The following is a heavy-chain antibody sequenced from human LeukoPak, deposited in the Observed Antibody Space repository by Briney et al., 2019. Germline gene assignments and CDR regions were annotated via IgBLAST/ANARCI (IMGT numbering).Heavy chain of an antibody. Sequence: SVKVSCKASGGSFSSYAISWVRQAPGQGLEWMGGIIPIFGTANYAQKFQGRVTITTDESTSTAYMELSSLRSEDTAVYYRARGADRDGYSYYFDYWGQGTLVTVSS. CDR3: ARGADRDGYSYYFDY. V-gene: IGHV1-69*05. J-gene: IGHJ4*02. D-gene: IGHD5-24*01. CDR2: IIPIFGTA. CDR1: GGSFSSYA.